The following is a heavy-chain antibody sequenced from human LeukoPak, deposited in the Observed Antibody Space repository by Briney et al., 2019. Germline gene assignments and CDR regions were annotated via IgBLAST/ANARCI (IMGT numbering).Heavy chain of an antibody. CDR1: GASISSGSYY. Sequence: SETLSLTCTVSGASISSGSYYWNWIRQPAGKGLEWIGRIFASGSTNYNPSLKSRVTISLDTSKNQFSLKLSSVTAADTAVYYCARDSSGTANYYYYYYMDVWGKGTTVTVSS. D-gene: IGHD6-19*01. CDR3: ARDSSGTANYYYYYYMDV. CDR2: IFASGST. J-gene: IGHJ6*03. V-gene: IGHV4-61*02.